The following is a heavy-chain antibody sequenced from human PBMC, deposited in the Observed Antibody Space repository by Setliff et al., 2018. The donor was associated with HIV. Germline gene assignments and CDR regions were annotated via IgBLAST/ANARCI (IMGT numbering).Heavy chain of an antibody. Sequence: ASVKVSCKASGYTFTSYDISWVRQAPRQGLEWMGWISAYNGNTNYAQKPQGRVTMTTDTSTSTAYMELRSLRSDDTAVYYCAREIGDYYDSSGYYPPTDYYYGMDVWGQGTTVTVSS. CDR2: ISAYNGNT. V-gene: IGHV1-18*01. D-gene: IGHD3-22*01. CDR1: GYTFTSYD. CDR3: AREIGDYYDSSGYYPPTDYYYGMDV. J-gene: IGHJ6*02.